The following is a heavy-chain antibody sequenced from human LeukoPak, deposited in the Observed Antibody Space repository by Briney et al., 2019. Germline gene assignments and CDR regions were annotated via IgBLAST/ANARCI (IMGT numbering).Heavy chain of an antibody. CDR1: GFTFSSYG. CDR2: IRYDGSSK. V-gene: IGHV3-30*02. D-gene: IGHD2-15*01. CDR3: ARDQGSYYFDY. Sequence: PGGSLRLSCAASGFTFSSYGMHWVRQAPGKGLEWVAFIRYDGSSKFYADSVKARFTISRDNSKNTLYLQMNSLRAEDTAVYYCARDQGSYYFDYWGQGTLVTVSS. J-gene: IGHJ4*02.